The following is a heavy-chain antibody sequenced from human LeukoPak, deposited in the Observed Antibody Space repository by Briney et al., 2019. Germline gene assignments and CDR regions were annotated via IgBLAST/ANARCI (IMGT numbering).Heavy chain of an antibody. CDR2: IYYSGGT. CDR3: ARRERTSTSYYYYYMDV. V-gene: IGHV4-31*03. J-gene: IGHJ6*03. Sequence: PSQTLSLTCTVSGGSISSGGYYWSWIRQHPGKGLEWIGYIYYSGGTYYNPSLKSRVTISVDTSKNQFSLKLNSVTAADTAVYYCARRERTSTSYYYYYMDVWGKGTAVTVSS. D-gene: IGHD2-2*01. CDR1: GGSISSGGYY.